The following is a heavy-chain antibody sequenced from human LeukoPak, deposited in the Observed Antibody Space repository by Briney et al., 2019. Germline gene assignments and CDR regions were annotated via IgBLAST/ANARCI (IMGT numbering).Heavy chain of an antibody. CDR3: VGTFTVFGVISTIE. V-gene: IGHV3-23*01. CDR1: GFTFKNYT. CDR2: ISFSGDKRGDNT. J-gene: IGHJ4*02. D-gene: IGHD3-3*01. Sequence: GGSLRLSCAAFGFTFKNYTMNWVRQAPGKGLEWVSSISFSGDKRGDNTYYADSVRGRFSISRDNSQNTVFLQMSSLRVDDTAAYYCVGTFTVFGVISTIEWGQGTLATVSS.